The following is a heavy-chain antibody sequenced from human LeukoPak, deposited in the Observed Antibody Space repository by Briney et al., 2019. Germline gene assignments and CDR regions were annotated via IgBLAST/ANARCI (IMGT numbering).Heavy chain of an antibody. Sequence: PGGSLRLSGVASGFPLSTDDMNWVRQAPGKGLEWVSAITSTSNRINYADSVKGRFTISRDSANNALYLQMNSLRAEDTAVYYCARVYSANGYGSGYYDYWGQGTLVTVSS. D-gene: IGHD3-10*01. CDR2: ITSTSNRI. CDR3: ARVYSANGYGSGYYDY. J-gene: IGHJ4*02. CDR1: GFPLSTDD. V-gene: IGHV3-21*01.